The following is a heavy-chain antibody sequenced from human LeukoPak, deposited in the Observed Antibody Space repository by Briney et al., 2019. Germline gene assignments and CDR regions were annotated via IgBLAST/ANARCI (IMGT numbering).Heavy chain of an antibody. CDR2: IRSKANSYAT. CDR1: GFTFSGSA. Sequence: PGGSLKLSCAASGFTFSGSAMHWVRQASGKGPEWVGRIRSKANSYATAYAASVKGRFTISRDDSENTAYLQMNSLKTEDTAVYYCTREYDFWSGYRYYYYYYYMDVWGKGTTVTVSS. CDR3: TREYDFWSGYRYYYYYYYMDV. D-gene: IGHD3-3*01. J-gene: IGHJ6*03. V-gene: IGHV3-73*01.